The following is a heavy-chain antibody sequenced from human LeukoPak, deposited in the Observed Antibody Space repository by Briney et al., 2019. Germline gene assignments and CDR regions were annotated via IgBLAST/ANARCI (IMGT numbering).Heavy chain of an antibody. V-gene: IGHV3-23*01. CDR3: AKDFDYGSGSYSDY. CDR1: GFTFSSYG. J-gene: IGHJ4*02. D-gene: IGHD3-10*01. Sequence: PGGSLRLSCAASGFTFSSYGMSWVRQAPGKGLEWVSAISGSGGSTYYADSVKGRFTISRDNSKNTLYLQMNSLRAEDTAVYYCAKDFDYGSGSYSDYWGQGTLVTVSS. CDR2: ISGSGGST.